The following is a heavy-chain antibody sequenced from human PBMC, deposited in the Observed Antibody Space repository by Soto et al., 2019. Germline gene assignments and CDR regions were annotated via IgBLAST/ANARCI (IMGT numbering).Heavy chain of an antibody. V-gene: IGHV3-30*03. D-gene: IGHD2-2*01. Sequence: QVQLVESGGGVVQPGRSLRLSCAASGFTFSSYGMHWVRQAPGKGLEWVAVISYDGSNKYYADSVKGRFTISRDNSKNTLYLQMNSLRAEDTAVYYCAILGYCSSTSCSDAFDIWGQGTMVTVSS. CDR1: GFTFSSYG. CDR3: AILGYCSSTSCSDAFDI. CDR2: ISYDGSNK. J-gene: IGHJ3*02.